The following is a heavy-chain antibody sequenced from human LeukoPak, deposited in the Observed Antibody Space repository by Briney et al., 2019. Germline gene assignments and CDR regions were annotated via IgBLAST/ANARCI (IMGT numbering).Heavy chain of an antibody. V-gene: IGHV4-34*01. J-gene: IGHJ4*02. Sequence: SETLSLTCAVYGGSSSGYYWSWIRQPPGKGLEWIGEINHSGSTNYNPSLKSRVTISVDTSKNQFSLKLSSVTAADTAVYYCARASNYYGSGGCDYWGQGTLVTVSS. CDR3: ARASNYYGSGGCDY. CDR2: INHSGST. CDR1: GGSSSGYY. D-gene: IGHD3-10*01.